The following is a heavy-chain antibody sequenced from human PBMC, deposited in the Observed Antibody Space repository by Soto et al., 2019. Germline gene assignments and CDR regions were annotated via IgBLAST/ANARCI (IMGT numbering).Heavy chain of an antibody. D-gene: IGHD6-13*01. V-gene: IGHV3-21*01. CDR1: GFTFSSYS. Sequence: GGSLRLSCAASGFTFSSYSMNWVRQAPGKGLEWVSSISSSSSYIYYADSVKGRFTISRDNAKNSLYLQMNSLRAEETAVYYCAREAEIAAATDWGQGTLVTVSS. CDR2: ISSSSSYI. CDR3: AREAEIAAATD. J-gene: IGHJ4*02.